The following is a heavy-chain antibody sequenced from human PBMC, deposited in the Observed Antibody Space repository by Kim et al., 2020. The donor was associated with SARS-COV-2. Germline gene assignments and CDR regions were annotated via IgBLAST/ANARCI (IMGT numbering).Heavy chain of an antibody. V-gene: IGHV3-33*05. D-gene: IGHD2-2*01. J-gene: IGHJ6*01. CDR3: AGDLRGGMVVVPAAMRRYYCHGRHV. CDR1: GFTFSSYG. Sequence: GGSLRLSCAASGFTFSSYGMHWVRQAPGKGLEWVAVISYDGSNKYYADSVKGRFTISRDNSKNTLYLQMNSLRDEDTAVYYCAGDLRGGMVVVPAAMRRYYCHGRHVWGQGTTDTVSS. CDR2: ISYDGSNK.